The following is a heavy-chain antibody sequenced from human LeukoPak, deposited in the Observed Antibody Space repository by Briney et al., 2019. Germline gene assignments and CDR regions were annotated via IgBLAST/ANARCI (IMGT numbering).Heavy chain of an antibody. CDR1: GYTFTGYY. D-gene: IGHD3-22*01. Sequence: ASVKVSCKASGYTFTGYYMHWVRQAPGQGLEWMGWISAYNGNTNYAQKLQGRVTMTTDTSTSTAYMELRSLRSDDTAVYYCAREELAMIVVVTGRRLDVWGQGTTVTVSS. V-gene: IGHV1-18*04. CDR3: AREELAMIVVVTGRRLDV. CDR2: ISAYNGNT. J-gene: IGHJ6*02.